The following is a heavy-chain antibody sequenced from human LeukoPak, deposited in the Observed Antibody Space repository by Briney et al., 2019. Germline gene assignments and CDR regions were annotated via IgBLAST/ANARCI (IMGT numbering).Heavy chain of an antibody. CDR3: ARGAIGYCSSTSCPHFDY. CDR2: IYYSGST. CDR1: GGSISNYY. D-gene: IGHD2-2*01. J-gene: IGHJ4*02. V-gene: IGHV4-59*08. Sequence: PSETLSLTCTVSGGSISNYYWSWIRQPPGKGLEWIGYIYYSGSTYYNPSLKSRVTISVDTSKNQFSLKLSSVTAADTAVYYCARGAIGYCSSTSCPHFDYWGQGTLVTVSS.